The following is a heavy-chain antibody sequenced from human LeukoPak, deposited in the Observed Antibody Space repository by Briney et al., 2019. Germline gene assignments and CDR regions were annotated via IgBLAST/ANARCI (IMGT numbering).Heavy chain of an antibody. CDR1: GGTFSSYA. Sequence: SVKVSCKASGGTFSSYAISWVRQAPGQGLEWMGRIIPILGIANYAQKFQGRVTITADKSTSTAYMELSSLRSEDTAVYYCARPLYSNPPTYYYYGMDVWGQGTAVTVSS. V-gene: IGHV1-69*04. CDR2: IIPILGIA. D-gene: IGHD4-11*01. J-gene: IGHJ6*02. CDR3: ARPLYSNPPTYYYYGMDV.